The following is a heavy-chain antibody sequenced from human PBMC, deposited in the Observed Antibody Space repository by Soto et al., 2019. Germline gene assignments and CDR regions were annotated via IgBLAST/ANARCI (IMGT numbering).Heavy chain of an antibody. CDR3: ATKGVGDFWSGYYLDY. CDR2: IDQDGSEK. CDR1: GFTFSNYW. Sequence: GGSLRFSCAASGFTFSNYWMSWVRQAPGKGLEWVANIDQDGSEKYYVDSVKGRFTISRDNAKNSLYLQMNSLRAEDTAVYYCATKGVGDFWSGYYLDYWGPGTLVTVSS. V-gene: IGHV3-7*01. J-gene: IGHJ4*02. D-gene: IGHD3-3*01.